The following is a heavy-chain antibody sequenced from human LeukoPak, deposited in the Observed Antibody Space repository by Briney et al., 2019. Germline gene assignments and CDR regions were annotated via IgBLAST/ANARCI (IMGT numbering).Heavy chain of an antibody. Sequence: GGSLRLSCAASGFTFSSYWMSWVRQAPGKGLEWVVNIKQDGSEKYYVDSVKGRFTISRDNAKNSLYLQMNSLRAKDTAVYYCASSRYGDYDHPFDYWGQGTLVTVSS. CDR3: ASSRYGDYDHPFDY. J-gene: IGHJ4*02. V-gene: IGHV3-7*01. D-gene: IGHD4-17*01. CDR2: IKQDGSEK. CDR1: GFTFSSYW.